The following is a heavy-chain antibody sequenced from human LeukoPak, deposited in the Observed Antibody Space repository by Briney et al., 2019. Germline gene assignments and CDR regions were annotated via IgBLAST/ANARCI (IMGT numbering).Heavy chain of an antibody. Sequence: SETLSLTCAVYGGSFSGYYWGWIRQPPGKGLEWIATINYSGTTHYNPSLQSRVTMSADTSNSQFSLKVNSVTAADTAVYHCARGRWISGSYYNFDRWGQGTLVTVSS. CDR2: INYSGTT. D-gene: IGHD1-26*01. J-gene: IGHJ4*02. CDR3: ARGRWISGSYYNFDR. CDR1: GGSFSGYY. V-gene: IGHV4-34*01.